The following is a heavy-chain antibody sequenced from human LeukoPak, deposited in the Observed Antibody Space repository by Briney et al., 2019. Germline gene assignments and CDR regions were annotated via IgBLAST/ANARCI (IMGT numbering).Heavy chain of an antibody. Sequence: GGSLRLSCAASGFTFSSYWMHWVRQAPGKGLVWVSRINSDGSSTSYADSVKGRFTISRDNAKNTLYLQMNSLRPEDTAVYYCAKDRSVTAIDYWGQGTLVTVSS. V-gene: IGHV3-74*01. CDR3: AKDRSVTAIDY. CDR1: GFTFSSYW. J-gene: IGHJ4*02. D-gene: IGHD2-21*02. CDR2: INSDGSST.